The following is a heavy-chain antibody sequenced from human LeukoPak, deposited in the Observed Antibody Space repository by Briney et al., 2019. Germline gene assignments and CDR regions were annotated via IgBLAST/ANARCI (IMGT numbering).Heavy chain of an antibody. Sequence: SETLSLTCAVYGESFSGFYWSWVRQPPDKGLEWIGEINHSGTASYNPSLKSRVTISVDTSKNQFSLKVSSVTAADTAVYYCARSREPAATIDYWGQGTLVTVSS. D-gene: IGHD2-2*01. V-gene: IGHV4-34*01. CDR3: ARSREPAATIDY. J-gene: IGHJ4*02. CDR2: INHSGTA. CDR1: GESFSGFY.